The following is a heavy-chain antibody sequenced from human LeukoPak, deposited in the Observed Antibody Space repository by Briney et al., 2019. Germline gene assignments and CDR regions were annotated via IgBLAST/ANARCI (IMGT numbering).Heavy chain of an antibody. D-gene: IGHD3-22*01. V-gene: IGHV3-11*01. CDR3: AKGHSSYDSILDY. Sequence: GGSLRLSCAASGFTLSDYYMSWIRQAPGKGLEWVSYSSSSGSTIYYADSVKGRFAISRDNAKNSLYLQMNSLRAEDTAVYYCAKGHSSYDSILDYWGQGTLVTVSS. CDR1: GFTLSDYY. CDR2: SSSSGSTI. J-gene: IGHJ4*02.